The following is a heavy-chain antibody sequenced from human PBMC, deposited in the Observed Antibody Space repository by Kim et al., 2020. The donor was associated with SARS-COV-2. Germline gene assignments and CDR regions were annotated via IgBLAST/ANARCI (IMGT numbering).Heavy chain of an antibody. V-gene: IGHV3-74*01. D-gene: IGHD3-22*01. CDR3: ARGPTDYFELNFGP. Sequence: EDSVKRRFPIPRENAKNTLYVQMNSLRAEDTAVYYCARGPTDYFELNFGPWGQGTLVTVST. J-gene: IGHJ5*02.